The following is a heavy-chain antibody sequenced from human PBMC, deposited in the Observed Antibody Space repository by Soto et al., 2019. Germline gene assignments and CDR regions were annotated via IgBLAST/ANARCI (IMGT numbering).Heavy chain of an antibody. Sequence: SETLSLTCTVSGGSISSGDYYWSWIRQPPGKGLEWIGYIYYSGSTYYNPSLKSRVTISVDTSKNQFSLKLSSVTAADTAVYYCAREGATVTTADYWGQGTLVTVSS. CDR1: GGSISSGDYY. J-gene: IGHJ4*02. CDR2: IYYSGST. D-gene: IGHD4-17*01. CDR3: AREGATVTTADY. V-gene: IGHV4-30-4*01.